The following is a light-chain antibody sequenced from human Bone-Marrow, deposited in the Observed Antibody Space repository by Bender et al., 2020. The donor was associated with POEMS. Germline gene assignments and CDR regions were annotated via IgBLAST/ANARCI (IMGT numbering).Light chain of an antibody. J-gene: IGLJ1*01. CDR2: EVT. Sequence: QSALTQPASVSGSPGQSITISCTGTSSDVGNYNYVSWYQQDPGKAPKLMIYEVTKRPSGVSNRFSGSKSGNTASLTISGLQAEDEADYYCCSYATSRTYVFGTGTKVTVL. CDR3: CSYATSRTYV. V-gene: IGLV2-23*02. CDR1: SSDVGNYNY.